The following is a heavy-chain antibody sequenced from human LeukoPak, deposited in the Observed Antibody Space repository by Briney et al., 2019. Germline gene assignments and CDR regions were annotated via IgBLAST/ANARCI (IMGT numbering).Heavy chain of an antibody. CDR3: VSFYETY. CDR2: INSDGSWT. J-gene: IGHJ4*02. V-gene: IGHV3-74*01. D-gene: IGHD2/OR15-2a*01. Sequence: GGSPRLSCAASGNYWMHWVRQVPGKGLVWVSHINSDGSWTSYADSVKGRFTISNDNAKNTVYLQMNSLRAEDTAVYYCVSFYETYWGRGTLVTVSS. CDR1: GNYW.